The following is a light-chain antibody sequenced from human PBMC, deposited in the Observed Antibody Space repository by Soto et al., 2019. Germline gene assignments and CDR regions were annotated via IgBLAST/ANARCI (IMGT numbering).Light chain of an antibody. Sequence: DIEMTQSPSTLSASVGDRVTITCRASQSISSWLAWYQQKPGKAPKLLIYDASSLESGVPSRFSGSGSGTEFTLTISSLQPDDFATYYYQQYNSYSPRTFGQGTKLEIK. V-gene: IGKV1-5*01. CDR2: DAS. CDR1: QSISSW. J-gene: IGKJ2*01. CDR3: QQYNSYSPRT.